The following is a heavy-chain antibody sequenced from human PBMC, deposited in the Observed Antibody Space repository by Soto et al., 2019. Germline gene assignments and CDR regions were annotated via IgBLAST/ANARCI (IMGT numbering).Heavy chain of an antibody. CDR3: ARAHYYDSSGYYDY. V-gene: IGHV3-33*01. J-gene: IGHJ4*02. CDR2: IWYDGSNK. Sequence: GSLRLSCAASGFTFSSYGLHWVRQAPGKGLEWVAVIWYDGSNKYYADSVKGRFTISRDNSKNTLYLQMNSLRAEDTTVYYCARAHYYDSSGYYDYWGQGTLVTVSS. D-gene: IGHD3-22*01. CDR1: GFTFSSYG.